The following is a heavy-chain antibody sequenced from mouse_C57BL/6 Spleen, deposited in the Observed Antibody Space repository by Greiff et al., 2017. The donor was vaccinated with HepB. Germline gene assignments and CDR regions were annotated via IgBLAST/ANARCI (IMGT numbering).Heavy chain of an antibody. J-gene: IGHJ2*01. CDR3: ARHEPYYHDY. CDR2: ISSGGSYT. Sequence: EVKLEESGGDLVKPGGSLKLSCAASGFTFSSYGMSWVRQTPDKRLEWVATISSGGSYTYYPDSVKGRFTISRDNAKNTLYLQMSSLKSEDTAMYYCARHEPYYHDYWGQGTTLTVSS. V-gene: IGHV5-6*02. CDR1: GFTFSSYG.